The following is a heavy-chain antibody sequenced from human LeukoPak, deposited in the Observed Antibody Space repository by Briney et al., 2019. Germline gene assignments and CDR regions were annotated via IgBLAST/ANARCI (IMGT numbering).Heavy chain of an antibody. D-gene: IGHD2-2*01. Sequence: GGSLRLSCAASRFIFSTYGMHWVRQAPGKGLEWVAFIRPDGSNEYYAASVRGRFAISRDNSQNTLHLQMNSLRLEDTAVYYCVKYSDSVVSAALLDAFDIWGQGTMVTVSS. CDR1: RFIFSTYG. J-gene: IGHJ3*02. CDR3: VKYSDSVVSAALLDAFDI. CDR2: IRPDGSNE. V-gene: IGHV3-30*02.